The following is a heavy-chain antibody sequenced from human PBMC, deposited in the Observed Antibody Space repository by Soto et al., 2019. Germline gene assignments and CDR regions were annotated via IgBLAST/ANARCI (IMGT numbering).Heavy chain of an antibody. D-gene: IGHD2-15*01. CDR3: ARDRGVEAGYFDY. CDR2: IYSGGST. Sequence: SCAASGFTVSSNYMSWVRQAPGKGLEWVSVIYSGGSTYYADSVKGRFTISRDNSKNTLYLQMNSLRAEDTAVYYCARDRGVEAGYFDYWGQGTLVTVSS. CDR1: GFTVSSNY. V-gene: IGHV3-53*01. J-gene: IGHJ4*02.